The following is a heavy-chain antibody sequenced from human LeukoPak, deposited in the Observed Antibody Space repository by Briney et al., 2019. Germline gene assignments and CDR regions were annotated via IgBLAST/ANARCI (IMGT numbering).Heavy chain of an antibody. Sequence: GESLKISCKGSGYSFASFWIGWVRQMHGKGLEWMGVIYPADSDTRYSPSFQGQVTISADKSTSTAYLQWSTLKASDTAIYYCARQSAAAQYTNWFDPWGQGTLVTVSS. J-gene: IGHJ5*02. CDR2: IYPADSDT. V-gene: IGHV5-51*01. CDR3: ARQSAAAQYTNWFDP. D-gene: IGHD2-2*01. CDR1: GYSFASFW.